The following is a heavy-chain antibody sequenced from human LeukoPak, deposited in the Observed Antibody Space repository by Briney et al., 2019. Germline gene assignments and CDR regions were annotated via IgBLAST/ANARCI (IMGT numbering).Heavy chain of an antibody. CDR3: ARLGYGSSYYVPDAFDI. CDR1: GGSISSGDYY. CDR2: IYYSGST. Sequence: SETLSLTRTVSGGSISSGDYYWSWIRQPPGKGLEWIGYIYYSGSTYYNPSLKSRVTISVDTSKNQFSLKLSSVTAADTAVYYCARLGYGSSYYVPDAFDIWGQGTMVTVSS. J-gene: IGHJ3*02. V-gene: IGHV4-30-4*01. D-gene: IGHD6-13*01.